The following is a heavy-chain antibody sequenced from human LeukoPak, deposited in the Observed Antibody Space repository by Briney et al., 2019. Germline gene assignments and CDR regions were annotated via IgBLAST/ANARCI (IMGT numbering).Heavy chain of an antibody. CDR1: GYTFTSYD. CDR3: ARGIRIDILTGYSFDY. D-gene: IGHD3-9*01. CDR2: MNPNSGNT. J-gene: IGHJ4*02. Sequence: ASVKVSCKASGYTFTSYDINWVRQATGQGLEWMGWMNPNSGNTGYAQKFQGRVTMTRNTSISTAYMELSSLRSEDTAVYYCARGIRIDILTGYSFDYWGQGTPVTVSP. V-gene: IGHV1-8*01.